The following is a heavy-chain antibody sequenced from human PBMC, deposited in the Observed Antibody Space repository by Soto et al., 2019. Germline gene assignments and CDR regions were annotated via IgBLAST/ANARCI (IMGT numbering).Heavy chain of an antibody. J-gene: IGHJ3*02. CDR2: IKQDGSEK. CDR3: ASNRYYDFWSGYYAFDI. Sequence: GGSLRISCAASGFTFSSYWMSWVRQAPGKGLEWVANIKQDGSEKYYVDSVKGRFTISRDNAKNSLYLQMNSLRAEDTAVYYCASNRYYDFWSGYYAFDIWGQGTMVTVSS. CDR1: GFTFSSYW. D-gene: IGHD3-3*01. V-gene: IGHV3-7*01.